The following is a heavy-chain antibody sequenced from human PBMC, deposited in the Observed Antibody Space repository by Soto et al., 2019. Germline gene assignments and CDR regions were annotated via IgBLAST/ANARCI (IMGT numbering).Heavy chain of an antibody. CDR2: ISYDGSNK. J-gene: IGHJ6*02. Sequence: GGSLRLSCAASGFTFSSYGMHWVRQAPGKGLEWVAVISYDGSNKYYADSVKGRFTISRDNSKNTLYLQMNSLRAEDTAVYYCAKDQSYDFWSGYYTGINYYYGMDVWGQGTTVTVSS. V-gene: IGHV3-30*18. CDR3: AKDQSYDFWSGYYTGINYYYGMDV. CDR1: GFTFSSYG. D-gene: IGHD3-3*01.